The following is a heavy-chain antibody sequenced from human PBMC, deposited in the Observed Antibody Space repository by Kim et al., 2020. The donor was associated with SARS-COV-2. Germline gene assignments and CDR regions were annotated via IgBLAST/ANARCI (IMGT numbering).Heavy chain of an antibody. V-gene: IGHV3-7*03. J-gene: IGHJ4*02. D-gene: IGHD4-17*01. CDR1: GFTFSSYW. CDR2: IKQDGSEK. Sequence: GGSLRLSCAASGFTFSSYWMSWVRQAPGKGLEWVANIKQDGSEKYYVDSVKGRFTISRDNAKNSLYLQMNSLRAEDTAVYYCARDRVRWDGDALFDYWGQGTMVTVSS. CDR3: ARDRVRWDGDALFDY.